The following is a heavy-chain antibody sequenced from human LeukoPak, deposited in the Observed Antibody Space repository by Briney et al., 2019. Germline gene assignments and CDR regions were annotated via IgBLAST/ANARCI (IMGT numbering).Heavy chain of an antibody. CDR2: IRYDGGNK. D-gene: IGHD1-1*01. CDR1: GFTFSDYG. V-gene: IGHV3-30*02. Sequence: GGSLRLSCAASGFTFSDYGMHWVRQAPGKGLEWVAFIRYDGGNKYYGDSVKGRFTISRDNSKNTLYLQTNSLRGEDTAIFYCARDWPGSTHHLDYWGQGTLVTVSS. J-gene: IGHJ4*02. CDR3: ARDWPGSTHHLDY.